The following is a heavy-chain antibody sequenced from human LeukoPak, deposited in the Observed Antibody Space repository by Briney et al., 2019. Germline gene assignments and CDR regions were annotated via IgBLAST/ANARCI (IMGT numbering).Heavy chain of an antibody. V-gene: IGHV3-30*04. Sequence: GRSLRLSCAASGFTFSSYAMHWVRQAPGKGLEWVAVISYDGSNKYYADSVKGRFTISRDNSKNTLYLQMNSLRAEDTAVYYCARDKGYCSGGSCYFDASDIWGQGTMVTVSS. CDR2: ISYDGSNK. CDR1: GFTFSSYA. CDR3: ARDKGYCSGGSCYFDASDI. J-gene: IGHJ3*02. D-gene: IGHD2-15*01.